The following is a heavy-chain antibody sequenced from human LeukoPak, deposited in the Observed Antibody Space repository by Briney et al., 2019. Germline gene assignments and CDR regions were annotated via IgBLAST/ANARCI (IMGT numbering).Heavy chain of an antibody. J-gene: IGHJ4*02. CDR3: VKDLGRCSGGSCYSDY. CDR1: GFTFSSYA. D-gene: IGHD2-15*01. V-gene: IGHV3-64D*06. CDR2: ISSNGGST. Sequence: PGGSLRLSCSASGFTFSSYAMHWVRQAPGKGLEYVSAISSNGGSTYYADSEKGRFTISRDNSKNTLYLQMSSLRAEDTAVYYCVKDLGRCSGGSCYSDYWGQGTLVTVSS.